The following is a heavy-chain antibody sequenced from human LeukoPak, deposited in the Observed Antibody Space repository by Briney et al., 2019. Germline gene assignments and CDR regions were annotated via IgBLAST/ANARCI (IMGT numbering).Heavy chain of an antibody. V-gene: IGHV3-23*01. J-gene: IGHJ5*02. CDR2: ISGSGAST. CDR3: AKLILGLWGSNSWHFDH. CDR1: GFTFSTYE. Sequence: GGSLRLSCAASGFTFSTYEMNWVRQAPGKGLEWVSGISGSGASTYYADSVKGRFTISRDSSKNTLYLQMNSLRAEDTAVYYCAKLILGLWGSNSWHFDHWGQGTVVTVSS. D-gene: IGHD6-13*01.